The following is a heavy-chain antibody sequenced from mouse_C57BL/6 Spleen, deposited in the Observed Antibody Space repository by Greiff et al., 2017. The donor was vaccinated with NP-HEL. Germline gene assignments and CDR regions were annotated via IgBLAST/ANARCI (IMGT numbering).Heavy chain of an antibody. J-gene: IGHJ4*01. CDR1: GYAFSSSW. V-gene: IGHV1-82*01. CDR3: ATLTGTSAMDY. CDR2: IYPGDGDT. D-gene: IGHD4-1*01. Sequence: VKLVESGPELVKPGASVKISCKASGYAFSSSWMNWVKQRPGQGLEWIGRIYPGDGDTNYNGKFKGKATLTADKSSSTAYMQLSSLTSEDSAVYFCATLTGTSAMDYWGQGTSVTVSS.